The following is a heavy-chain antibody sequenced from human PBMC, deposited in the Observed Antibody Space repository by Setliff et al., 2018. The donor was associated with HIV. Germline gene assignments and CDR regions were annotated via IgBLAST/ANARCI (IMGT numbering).Heavy chain of an antibody. J-gene: IGHJ6*03. Sequence: PGGSLRLSCTASGFTFTNAWLTWVRQAPGKGLEWIARIKRKTDGGAKDYAAPVKGRFTVSRDDSRNTLYLQMNNLKTEDTAVYYCTTASGSFYQYYYYMDVWGKGTTVTVSS. V-gene: IGHV3-15*01. D-gene: IGHD1-26*01. CDR3: TTASGSFYQYYYYMDV. CDR1: GFTFTNAW. CDR2: IKRKTDGGAK.